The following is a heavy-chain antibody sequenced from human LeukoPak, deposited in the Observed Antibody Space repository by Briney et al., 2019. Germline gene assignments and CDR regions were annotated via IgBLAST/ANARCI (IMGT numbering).Heavy chain of an antibody. J-gene: IGHJ5*02. CDR1: GFTFSSYW. Sequence: GGSLRLSCAASGFTFSSYWMSWARQAPGKGLEWVANIKQDGSEKYYVDSVKGRFTISRDNAKNSLYLQMNSLRAEDTAVYYCARDRITIFGVVIPNNWFDPWGQGTLVTVSS. D-gene: IGHD3-3*01. V-gene: IGHV3-7*01. CDR2: IKQDGSEK. CDR3: ARDRITIFGVVIPNNWFDP.